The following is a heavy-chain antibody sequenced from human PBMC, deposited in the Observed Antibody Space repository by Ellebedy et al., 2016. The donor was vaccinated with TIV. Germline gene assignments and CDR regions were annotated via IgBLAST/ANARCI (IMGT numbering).Heavy chain of an antibody. CDR2: LNPNRGVT. D-gene: IGHD6-19*01. CDR1: GYNFTDYY. Sequence: AASVKVSCKASGYNFTDYYIHCVRQAPGQGLEWMGWLNPNRGVTTYAQKFQGRVAMTRDTSISTAIMELSGLRSDDTAVYYCAKVGSSGWAFFDSWGQGTLVTVS. J-gene: IGHJ4*02. CDR3: AKVGSSGWAFFDS. V-gene: IGHV1-2*02.